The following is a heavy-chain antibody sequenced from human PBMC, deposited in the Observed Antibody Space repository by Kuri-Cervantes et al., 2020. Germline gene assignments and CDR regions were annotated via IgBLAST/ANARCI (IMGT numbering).Heavy chain of an antibody. CDR3: ATAMAGEFDY. J-gene: IGHJ4*02. Sequence: SGPTLVKPTQTLTLTSTFSGFSLSTSGEGVGWIRQPPGKALEWLALSYWDDDKRYSPSLKSRLTITKDTSKNQVVLTMTNMDPVDTATYYGATAMAGEFDYWGQGTLVTVSS. D-gene: IGHD5-18*01. CDR2: SYWDDDK. V-gene: IGHV2-5*02. CDR1: GFSLSTSGEG.